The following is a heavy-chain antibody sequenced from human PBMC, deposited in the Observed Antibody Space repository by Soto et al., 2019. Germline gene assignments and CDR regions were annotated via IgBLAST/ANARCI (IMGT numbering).Heavy chain of an antibody. Sequence: GGSLRLSCAASGFTFSSYAMHWVRQAPGKGLEWVAVISYDGSNKYYADSVKGRFTISRDNSKNTLYLQMNSLRAEDTAVYYCARDFNLRDPWVQGTLVTVSS. D-gene: IGHD3-16*01. V-gene: IGHV3-30-3*01. CDR1: GFTFSSYA. CDR2: ISYDGSNK. CDR3: ARDFNLRDP. J-gene: IGHJ5*02.